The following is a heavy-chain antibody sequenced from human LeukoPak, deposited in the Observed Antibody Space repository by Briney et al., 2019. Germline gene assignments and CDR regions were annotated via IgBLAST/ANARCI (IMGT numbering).Heavy chain of an antibody. CDR2: INPSSGDT. J-gene: IGHJ4*02. CDR1: GYTFTGYY. D-gene: IGHD6-19*01. CDR3: ARGGPSRGSGFYYFDS. V-gene: IGHV1-2*02. Sequence: ASVKVSCKASGYTFTGYYIHWVRQAPGQGLEWMGWINPSSGDTHYAQKFKGRVTMTRDTSINTGYMELSRLTSDDTALYYCARGGPSRGSGFYYFDSWGQGTPVTVSS.